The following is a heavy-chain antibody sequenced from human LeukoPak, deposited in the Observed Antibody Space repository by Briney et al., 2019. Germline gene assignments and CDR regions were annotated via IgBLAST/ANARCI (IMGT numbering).Heavy chain of an antibody. J-gene: IGHJ3*02. D-gene: IGHD5-12*01. CDR2: IYDSGGT. CDR1: GGSTSSSTYY. Sequence: SGTLSLTCTVSGGSTSSSTYYWDWIRQPPGKGLEWIGNIYDSGGTHYNPSLKSRVTISEDTSKNQFSLKLNSVTAADTAVYYCATHRRSGSGGSENAFEIWGQGTMVTVSS. CDR3: ATHRRSGSGGSENAFEI. V-gene: IGHV4-39*01.